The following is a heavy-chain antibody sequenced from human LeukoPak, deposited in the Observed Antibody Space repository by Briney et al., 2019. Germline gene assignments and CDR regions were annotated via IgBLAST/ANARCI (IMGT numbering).Heavy chain of an antibody. CDR2: ISGSGSST. V-gene: IGHV3-23*01. Sequence: GGSLRLSCAASGSTFSSYAMSWVRQAPGKGLEWFSAISGSGSSTYYADSVKGRFTVSRDNSKNTLYLQMSSLRVEDTAVYYCAKGLAQLWFYWGQGTLVTVSS. D-gene: IGHD5-18*01. J-gene: IGHJ4*02. CDR1: GSTFSSYA. CDR3: AKGLAQLWFY.